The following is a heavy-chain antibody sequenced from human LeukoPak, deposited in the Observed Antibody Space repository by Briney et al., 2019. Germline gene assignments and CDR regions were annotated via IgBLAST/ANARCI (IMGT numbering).Heavy chain of an antibody. V-gene: IGHV1-2*02. CDR3: ARTLLWFGADQSYYFDY. J-gene: IGHJ4*02. D-gene: IGHD3-10*01. CDR2: INPNSGGT. Sequence: ASVKVSCKASGYTFTGYYMHWVRQAPGQGLEWMGWINPNSGGTNYAQKFQGRVTMTRDTSINTAYMELSRLRSDDTAVYYCARTLLWFGADQSYYFDYWGQGTLVTVSS. CDR1: GYTFTGYY.